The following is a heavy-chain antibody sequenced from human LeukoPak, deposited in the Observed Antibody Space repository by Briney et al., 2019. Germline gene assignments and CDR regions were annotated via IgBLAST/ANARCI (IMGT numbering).Heavy chain of an antibody. CDR3: AREVAAGPTDYYYGMDV. J-gene: IGHJ6*02. CDR1: GFTFSSYG. V-gene: IGHV3-30*02. CDR2: IRYDGSNK. Sequence: GGSPRLSCAASGFTFSSYGMHWVRQAPGKGLGWVAFIRYDGSNKYYADSVKGRFTVSRDNSKNTLYLQMNSLRPADTAVYYCAREVAAGPTDYYYGMDVWGQGTTVSVSS. D-gene: IGHD6-25*01.